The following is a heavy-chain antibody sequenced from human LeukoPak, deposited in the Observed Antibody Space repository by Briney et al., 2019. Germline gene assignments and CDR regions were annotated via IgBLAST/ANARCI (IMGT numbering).Heavy chain of an antibody. V-gene: IGHV3-30*03. CDR3: ARRDFSSGYGMDV. CDR1: GFTFSSYG. J-gene: IGHJ6*02. D-gene: IGHD3-3*01. Sequence: GGSLRVSCAASGFTFSSYGMHWVRQAPGKGLEWVAVISYDGSNKYYADSVKGRFTISRDNSKNTLYLQMNSLRAEDTAVYYCARRDFSSGYGMDVWGQGTTVTVSS. CDR2: ISYDGSNK.